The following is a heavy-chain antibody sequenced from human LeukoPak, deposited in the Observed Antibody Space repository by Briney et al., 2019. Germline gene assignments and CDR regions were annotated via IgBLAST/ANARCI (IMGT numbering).Heavy chain of an antibody. V-gene: IGHV3-64D*09. CDR3: VKGSRRATIFGVVINTHFDY. CDR2: ISSNGGST. CDR1: GFTLSSYA. J-gene: IGHJ4*02. D-gene: IGHD3-3*01. Sequence: GGSLRLSCSASGFTLSSYAMHWVRQAPGKGLEYVSTISSNGGSTYYADSMKGRFTISRDNSKNTLCLQMSNLRAEDAALYYCVKGSRRATIFGVVINTHFDYWGQGTLVTVSS.